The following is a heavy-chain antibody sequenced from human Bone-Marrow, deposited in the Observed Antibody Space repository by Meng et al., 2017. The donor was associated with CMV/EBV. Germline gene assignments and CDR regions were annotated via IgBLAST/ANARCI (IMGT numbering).Heavy chain of an antibody. D-gene: IGHD3-3*01. CDR3: ATLGIGYYIGSWFDP. J-gene: IGHJ5*02. CDR2: IYYSGST. CDR1: GGSISSSSYY. V-gene: IGHV4-39*01. Sequence: SETLSLTCTVSGGSISSSSYYWGWIRQPPGKGLEWIGSIYYSGSTYYNPSLKSRVTISVDTSKNQFSLKLSSVTAADTAVYYCATLGIGYYIGSWFDPWGQGTLVTVSS.